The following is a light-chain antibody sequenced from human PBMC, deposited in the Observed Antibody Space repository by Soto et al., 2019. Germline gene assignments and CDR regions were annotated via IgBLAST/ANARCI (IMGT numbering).Light chain of an antibody. V-gene: IGKV3-20*01. J-gene: IGKJ2*01. CDR3: QQYGGSPNT. Sequence: EIVLTQSPGTLSLSPGERATLSCRASQSVSSSYLAWYQQKPGQAPRLLIFGASSRATGIPDRFSGSASGTDVTLTITRLEPEDFAVYYCQQYGGSPNTFGQGTNLEIK. CDR2: GAS. CDR1: QSVSSSY.